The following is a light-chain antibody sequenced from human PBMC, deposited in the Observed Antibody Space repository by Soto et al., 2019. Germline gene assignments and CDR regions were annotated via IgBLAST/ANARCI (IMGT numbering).Light chain of an antibody. J-gene: IGKJ4*01. CDR2: DAS. CDR3: KQRSNWPLT. V-gene: IGKV3D-20*02. Sequence: EIVLTQSPGTLSLSPGERATLSCRASQSVSSSYLAWYQQKPGQAPRLLIYDASNRAIGIPARFSGSGSGTDFTLTISSLEPEDFAVYYCKQRSNWPLTFGGGTKVDIK. CDR1: QSVSSSY.